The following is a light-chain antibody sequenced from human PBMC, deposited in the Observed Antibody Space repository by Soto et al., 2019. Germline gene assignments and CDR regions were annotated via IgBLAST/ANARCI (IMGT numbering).Light chain of an antibody. Sequence: DIQMTQSPSSVSASVGDRVTITCRASQDINKWLAWYQQKPGLAPNLVIYTASRLHGGGPSRFSRSASGTDFTLTISSLQSEDFAVYYCQQYNNWPPLTFGGGTKVEIK. CDR3: QQYNNWPPLT. CDR2: TAS. CDR1: QDINKW. J-gene: IGKJ4*01. V-gene: IGKV1-12*01.